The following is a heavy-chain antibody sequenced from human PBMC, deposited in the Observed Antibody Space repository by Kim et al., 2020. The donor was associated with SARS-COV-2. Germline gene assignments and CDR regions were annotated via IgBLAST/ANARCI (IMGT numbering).Heavy chain of an antibody. J-gene: IGHJ4*02. Sequence: RFTISRDDSKNTLYLQMNSLKTEDTAVYYCTTGRDCSSTSCYAKYYFDYWGQGTLVTVSS. CDR3: TTGRDCSSTSCYAKYYFDY. V-gene: IGHV3-15*01. D-gene: IGHD2-2*01.